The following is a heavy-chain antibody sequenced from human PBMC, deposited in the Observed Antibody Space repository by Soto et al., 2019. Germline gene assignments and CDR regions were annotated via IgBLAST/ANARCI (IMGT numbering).Heavy chain of an antibody. V-gene: IGHV4-31*02. CDR2: IYYSGNT. CDR3: ARALVFTGGDGFDI. D-gene: IGHD1-1*01. Sequence: QVRLQEWGPGLVKPSQTLSLKCSVSGGSITTGGRYWSWIRQLPGKGLEWIGDIYYSGNTYYNASLKSRVNISVEAAKNQFSLKLSSVTAADTAVYYCARALVFTGGDGFDIWGQGRLVTVSS. CDR1: GGSITTGGRY. J-gene: IGHJ3*02.